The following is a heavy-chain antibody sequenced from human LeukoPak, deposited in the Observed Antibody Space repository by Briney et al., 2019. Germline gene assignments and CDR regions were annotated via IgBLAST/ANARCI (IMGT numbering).Heavy chain of an antibody. CDR3: AKDIGPDYGDYLDY. V-gene: IGHV3-23*01. Sequence: GGSLRLSCAAPGFTFSSYAMAWVRQAPGKGLEWVSAISGSGAYTYYADSVKGRFAISRDSSKNMLYLQMNSLRAEDTAIYYCAKDIGPDYGDYLDYWGPGTLVTVSS. D-gene: IGHD4-17*01. J-gene: IGHJ4*02. CDR2: ISGSGAYT. CDR1: GFTFSSYA.